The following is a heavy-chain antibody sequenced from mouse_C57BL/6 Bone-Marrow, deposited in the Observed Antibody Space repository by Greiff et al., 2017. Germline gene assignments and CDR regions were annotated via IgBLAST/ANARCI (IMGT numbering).Heavy chain of an antibody. Sequence: KGVESGGDLVKPGGSLKLSCAASGFTFSSYGMSWVRQTPDKRLEWVATISSGGSYTYYPDSVKGRFTISRDNAKNTLYLQMSSLKSEDTAMYYCARHGYFDVWGTGTTVTVSS. V-gene: IGHV5-6*02. CDR3: ARHGYFDV. CDR1: GFTFSSYG. J-gene: IGHJ1*03. CDR2: ISSGGSYT.